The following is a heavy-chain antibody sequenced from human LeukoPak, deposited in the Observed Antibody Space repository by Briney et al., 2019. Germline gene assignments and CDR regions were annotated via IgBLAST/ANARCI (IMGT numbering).Heavy chain of an antibody. Sequence: GGFLRLSCAASGFTFSSYSMNWVSQAPGKGLEWVSSISSSSSYIYYADSVKGRFTISRDNAKNSLYLQMNSLRAEDTAVYYCARDGYYYDSSSESGAFDIWGQGTMVTVSS. CDR3: ARDGYYYDSSSESGAFDI. CDR1: GFTFSSYS. D-gene: IGHD3-22*01. CDR2: ISSSSSYI. J-gene: IGHJ3*02. V-gene: IGHV3-21*01.